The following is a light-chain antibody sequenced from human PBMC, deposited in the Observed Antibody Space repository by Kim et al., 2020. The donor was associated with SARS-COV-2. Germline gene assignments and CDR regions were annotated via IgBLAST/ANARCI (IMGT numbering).Light chain of an antibody. J-gene: IGKJ2*03. Sequence: DIQMTQSPSTLSASVGDRVSISCRASQTIGNWLAWYQQRPGMAPKLLIYKASTLESGVPSRFTGSVSGTEFTLTINSLQPDDFATYYCHRYNSYQYSFGQGTKLEI. V-gene: IGKV1-5*03. CDR1: QTIGNW. CDR2: KAS. CDR3: HRYNSYQYS.